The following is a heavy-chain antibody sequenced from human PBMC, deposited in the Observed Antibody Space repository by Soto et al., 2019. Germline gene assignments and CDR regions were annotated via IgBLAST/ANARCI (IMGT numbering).Heavy chain of an antibody. D-gene: IGHD3-22*01. Sequence: QLQLQESGPGLVKPSETLSLTCTVSGGSISSSSYYWGWLRQPPGKGLEWIGSIYYSGSTYYNPSLKSRVTISVDTSKNQFPLKLSSVTAADTAVYYCARPNYYDSSGYYYDCWGQGTLVTVSS. V-gene: IGHV4-39*01. CDR2: IYYSGST. CDR3: ARPNYYDSSGYYYDC. CDR1: GGSISSSSYY. J-gene: IGHJ4*02.